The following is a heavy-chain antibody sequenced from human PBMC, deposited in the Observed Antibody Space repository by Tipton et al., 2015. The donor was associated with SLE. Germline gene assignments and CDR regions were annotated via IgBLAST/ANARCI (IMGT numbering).Heavy chain of an antibody. V-gene: IGHV4-39*01. CDR1: GGSISSGSYF. Sequence: TLSLTCTVSGGSISSGSYFWGWIRQPPGKGLEWIGSIYYSGSTYYNPSLKSQVTISVDTSKNQFSLKLSSVTAADTAVYYCASHIVVVPAAVDYWGQGTLVTVSS. D-gene: IGHD2-2*01. CDR3: ASHIVVVPAAVDY. CDR2: IYYSGST. J-gene: IGHJ4*02.